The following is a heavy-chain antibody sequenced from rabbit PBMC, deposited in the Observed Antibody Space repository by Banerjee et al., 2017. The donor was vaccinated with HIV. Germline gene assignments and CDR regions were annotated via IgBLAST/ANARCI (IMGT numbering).Heavy chain of an antibody. J-gene: IGHJ4*01. CDR2: IYAGSSGST. CDR1: GFSFSDKHV. D-gene: IGHD8-1*01. V-gene: IGHV1S45*01. CDR3: ARDYVGDSYSAFDL. Sequence: QQQLEESGGGLVKPEGSLTLSCTASGFSFSDKHVMCWVRQAPGKGLEWIACIYAGSSGSTYYASWAKGRFTISKTSSTTVTLQMASLTAADTATYFCARDYVGDSYSAFDLWGPGTLVTVS.